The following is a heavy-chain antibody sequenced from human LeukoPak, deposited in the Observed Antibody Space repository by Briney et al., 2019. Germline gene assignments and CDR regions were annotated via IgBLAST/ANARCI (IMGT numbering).Heavy chain of an antibody. Sequence: GGSLRLSCAASGFTFSSYSMNWVRQAPGKGLEWVSYISSSSSTIYYADSVKGRFTISRDNAKNSLYLQMNSLRAEDTAAYYCARLDYGGKGGMDVWGKGTTVTVSS. V-gene: IGHV3-48*01. CDR2: ISSSSSTI. CDR3: ARLDYGGKGGMDV. D-gene: IGHD4-23*01. CDR1: GFTFSSYS. J-gene: IGHJ6*04.